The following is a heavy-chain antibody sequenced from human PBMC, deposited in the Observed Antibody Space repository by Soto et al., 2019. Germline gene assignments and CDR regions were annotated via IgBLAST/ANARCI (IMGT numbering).Heavy chain of an antibody. CDR2: MNPNSGNT. J-gene: IGHJ6*02. Sequence: AFVPCSIKPSASTLTRDHSNWGRQNTGQGLCWMGSMNPNSGNTVYAQKFQGRVTMTRKTSISTAYMELSSLRSEDTAVYYCARGGLYCNTTSCYYFGMDVCGQGNTVTVSS. D-gene: IGHD2-2*01. CDR3: ARGGLYCNTTSCYYFGMDV. V-gene: IGHV1-8*01. CDR1: ASTLTRDH.